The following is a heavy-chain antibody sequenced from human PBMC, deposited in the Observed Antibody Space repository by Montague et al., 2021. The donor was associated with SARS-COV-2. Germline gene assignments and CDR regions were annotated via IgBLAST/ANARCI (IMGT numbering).Heavy chain of an antibody. CDR1: GYTFTSYD. V-gene: IGHV1-8*01. J-gene: IGHJ6*02. Sequence: SVKVSCKASGYTFTSYDINWVRQATGQGLEWMGWMNPNSGNTGYAQKFQGRVTMTRNTSISTAYMELSSLRSEDTAVYYCARGKKGTMIVVVITTDYYYGMDVWGQGTTVTVSS. CDR3: ARGKKGTMIVVVITTDYYYGMDV. CDR2: MNPNSGNT. D-gene: IGHD3-22*01.